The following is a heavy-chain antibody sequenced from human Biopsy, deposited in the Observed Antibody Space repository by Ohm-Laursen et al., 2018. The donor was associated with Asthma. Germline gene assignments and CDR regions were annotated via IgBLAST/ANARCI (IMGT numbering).Heavy chain of an antibody. Sequence: SVNVSCKSLGGTFNTYVIGWVRQAPGQGLEWMGGINSVFGTTTYPQKFQDRVTITADDSTSTAYMELSSLRSEDTAVYYCARKAGSCISRTCYSLDFWGQGTLVTVSS. CDR2: INSVFGTT. V-gene: IGHV1-69*13. D-gene: IGHD2-2*01. CDR1: GGTFNTYV. J-gene: IGHJ4*02. CDR3: ARKAGSCISRTCYSLDF.